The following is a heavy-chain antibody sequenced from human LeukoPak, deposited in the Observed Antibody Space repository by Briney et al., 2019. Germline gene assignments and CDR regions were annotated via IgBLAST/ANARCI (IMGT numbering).Heavy chain of an antibody. D-gene: IGHD2-21*02. CDR3: ARDYCTRGGDCYKEDLFDP. Sequence: ASGKVSCKASGYTFGIYGISWVRQAPGQGLEWMAWISPYDGDTNYAQKFEGRVTMTTETSTNTAYMELRSLRSDDTAIYYCARDYCTRGGDCYKEDLFDPWGQGTLVTVSA. J-gene: IGHJ5*02. CDR2: ISPYDGDT. CDR1: GYTFGIYG. V-gene: IGHV1-18*01.